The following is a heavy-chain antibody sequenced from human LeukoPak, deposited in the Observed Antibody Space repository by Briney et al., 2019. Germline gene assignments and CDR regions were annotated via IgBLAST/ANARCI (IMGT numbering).Heavy chain of an antibody. CDR2: IDWSGGST. CDR1: GFTFSNYE. CDR3: ARGRSAFDSSGRVTFDY. D-gene: IGHD3-22*01. V-gene: IGHV3-20*04. J-gene: IGHJ4*02. Sequence: PGGSLRLSSAASGFTFSNYEMNWVRQAPGKGLEWVSGIDWSGGSTTYADSVKGRFSISRDRAKKSLYLQMNSLRAEDTALYYCARGRSAFDSSGRVTFDYWSQGTLVTVSS.